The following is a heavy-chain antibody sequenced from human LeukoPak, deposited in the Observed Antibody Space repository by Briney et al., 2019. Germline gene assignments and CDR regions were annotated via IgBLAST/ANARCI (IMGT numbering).Heavy chain of an antibody. J-gene: IGHJ4*02. D-gene: IGHD5-18*01. Sequence: GGSLRLSCAASGFTFGSYGMHWARQAPGKGLEWVAVISYDGSNKYYADSVKGRFTISRDNSKNTLYLQMNSLRAEDTAVYYCAKDSTAMVTGGDYWGQGTLVTVSS. CDR3: AKDSTAMVTGGDY. V-gene: IGHV3-30*18. CDR1: GFTFGSYG. CDR2: ISYDGSNK.